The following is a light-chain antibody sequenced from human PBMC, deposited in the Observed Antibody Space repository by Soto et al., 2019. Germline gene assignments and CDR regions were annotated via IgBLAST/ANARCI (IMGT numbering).Light chain of an antibody. CDR1: SSDVGGYNY. CDR2: DVS. V-gene: IGLV2-14*01. Sequence: QSLLTQPASVSGSPGQSITISCTGTSSDVGGYNYVSWYQQHPGKAPKLMIYDVSNRPSGVSNRFSRSKSGNTASLTISGLQAEDEADYYCSSYTSSSLYVFGTGTKVTVL. CDR3: SSYTSSSLYV. J-gene: IGLJ1*01.